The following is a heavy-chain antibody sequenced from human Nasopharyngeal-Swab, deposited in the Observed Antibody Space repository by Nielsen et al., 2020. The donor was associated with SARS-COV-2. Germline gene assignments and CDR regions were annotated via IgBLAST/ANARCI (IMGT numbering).Heavy chain of an antibody. V-gene: IGHV3-48*02. CDR3: ARQDGGNAFPGVFDI. CDR2: ISSGGDII. Sequence: GGSLRLSCAASGFPFNSYSMNWVRQAPGRGLEWVAYISSGGDIIYYADSVKGRFAISRDNAKNSLYLQMNSLRDEDTAVYYCARQDGGNAFPGVFDIWGQGTMVTVSS. CDR1: GFPFNSYS. D-gene: IGHD4-23*01. J-gene: IGHJ3*02.